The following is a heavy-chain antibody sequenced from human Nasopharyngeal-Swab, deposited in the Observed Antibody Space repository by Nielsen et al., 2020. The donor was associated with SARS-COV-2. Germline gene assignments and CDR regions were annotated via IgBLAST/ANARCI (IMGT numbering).Heavy chain of an antibody. CDR1: GFTFISYG. D-gene: IGHD3-22*01. CDR2: ISHDGSNK. Sequence: GGSLRLSCAASGFTFISYGMHWVRQAPGKGLEWVAVISHDGSNKYYVGSVKGRFTISRDDSKNTLYLQMNSLRAEDTAVYYCAKGKYYYDTSGFYPFDYWGQGTLVTVSS. CDR3: AKGKYYYDTSGFYPFDY. V-gene: IGHV3-30*18. J-gene: IGHJ4*02.